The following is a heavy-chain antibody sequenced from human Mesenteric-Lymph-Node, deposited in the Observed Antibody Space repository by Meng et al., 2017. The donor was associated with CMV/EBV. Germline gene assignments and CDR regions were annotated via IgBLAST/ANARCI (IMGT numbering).Heavy chain of an antibody. D-gene: IGHD6-6*01. CDR2: IKPDTGGI. CDR3: TRDLRRISSSRYAFADF. CDR1: GYTFTDYH. V-gene: IGHV1-2*02. J-gene: IGHJ4*02. Sequence: ASVKVSCKASGYTFTDYHMHWVRQAPGQGLEWLGWIKPDTGGINYAQRFLGRVTMTRDTSINTVYMELSRLKSGDTAVYYRTRDLRRISSSRYAFADFWGQGTKVTVS.